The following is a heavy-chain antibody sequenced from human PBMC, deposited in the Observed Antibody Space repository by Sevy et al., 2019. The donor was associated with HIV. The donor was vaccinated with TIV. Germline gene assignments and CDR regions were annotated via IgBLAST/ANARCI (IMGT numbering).Heavy chain of an antibody. CDR1: RFTFSSYS. V-gene: IGHV3-48*02. CDR2: ISSSSSTI. Sequence: GGSLRLSCAASRFTFSSYSMNWVRQAPGKGLEWVSYISSSSSTIYYADSVKGRFTISRDNAKNSLYLQMNSLRDEDTAVYYCAREDQRASMGYYYYGMDVWGQGTTVTVSS. CDR3: AREDQRASMGYYYYGMDV. J-gene: IGHJ6*02. D-gene: IGHD2-2*01.